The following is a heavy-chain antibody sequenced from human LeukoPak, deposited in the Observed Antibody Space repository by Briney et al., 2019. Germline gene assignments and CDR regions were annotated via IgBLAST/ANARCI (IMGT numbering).Heavy chain of an antibody. V-gene: IGHV3-23*01. D-gene: IGHD3-22*01. J-gene: IGHJ4*02. CDR2: ISGSGGST. Sequence: GGSLRLSCAASGFTFSSYAMSWVRQAPGKGLGWVSAISGSGGSTYYADSVKGRFTISRDNSKNTLYLQMNSLRAEDTAVYYCAKAKVASSGYYFDYWGQGTLVTVSS. CDR3: AKAKVASSGYYFDY. CDR1: GFTFSSYA.